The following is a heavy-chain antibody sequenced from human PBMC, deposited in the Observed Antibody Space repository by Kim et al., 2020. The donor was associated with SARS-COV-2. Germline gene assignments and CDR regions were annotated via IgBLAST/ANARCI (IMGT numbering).Heavy chain of an antibody. D-gene: IGHD6-19*01. CDR2: IDPSDSYT. CDR1: GYSFTSYW. CDR3: ASTNLESIAVAHYYYYGMDG. J-gene: IGHJ6*02. V-gene: IGHV5-10-1*01. Sequence: GESLKISCKGSGYSFTSYWISWVRQMPGKGLEWMGRIDPSDSYTNYSPSFQGPVTISADKSISTAYLQWSSLKASDTAMYYCASTNLESIAVAHYYYYGMDGWGQGTTVTVSS.